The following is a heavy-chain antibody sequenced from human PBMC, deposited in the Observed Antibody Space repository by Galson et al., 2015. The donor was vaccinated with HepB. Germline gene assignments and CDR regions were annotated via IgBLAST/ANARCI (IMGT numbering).Heavy chain of an antibody. CDR2: IRPYNGNR. J-gene: IGHJ4*01. V-gene: IGHV1-18*04. CDR1: GYTFSDYG. Sequence: SVKVSCKASGYTFSDYGISWVRQAPGQGLEWLGWIRPYNGNRNNAKKLQDRVAVTADTSTSTAYMELWSLRPDDTAVYYCARDRLYSTGWYYFDYWGQGTLVTVSS. D-gene: IGHD6-19*01. CDR3: ARDRLYSTGWYYFDY.